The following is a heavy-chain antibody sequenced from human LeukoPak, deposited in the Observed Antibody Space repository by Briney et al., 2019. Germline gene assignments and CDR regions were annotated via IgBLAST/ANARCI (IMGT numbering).Heavy chain of an antibody. CDR3: ARVYRKDVYNFDGFDI. Sequence: PSQTLSLTCTVSSGSINSDGYYWSWIRQPAGEGLEGIGRVYSSGSANYSPSLKSRVIILIDTSKNQFSLRLSSVTAADTAVYYCARVYRKDVYNFDGFDIWGQGTMVTVSS. CDR2: VYSSGSA. D-gene: IGHD5-24*01. V-gene: IGHV4-61*02. J-gene: IGHJ3*02. CDR1: SGSINSDGYY.